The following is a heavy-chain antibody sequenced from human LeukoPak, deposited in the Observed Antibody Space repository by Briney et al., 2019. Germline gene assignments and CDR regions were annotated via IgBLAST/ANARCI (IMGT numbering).Heavy chain of an antibody. Sequence: ASVKVSCKASGYTFTSYYMHWVRQAPGQGLEWMGIINPSGGSTSYAQKFQGRVTMTRDTSTSTVYMELSSLRSEDTAVYYCAKENDFWSGYSHSAPDYWGQGTLVTVSS. J-gene: IGHJ4*02. D-gene: IGHD3-3*01. CDR2: INPSGGST. CDR1: GYTFTSYY. V-gene: IGHV1-46*01. CDR3: AKENDFWSGYSHSAPDY.